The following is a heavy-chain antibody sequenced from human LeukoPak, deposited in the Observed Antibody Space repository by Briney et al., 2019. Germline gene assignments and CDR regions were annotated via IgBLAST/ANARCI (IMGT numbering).Heavy chain of an antibody. CDR3: AKDGAWLRFDD. D-gene: IGHD5-12*01. CDR2: ISGSGAKT. CDR1: GFTFSTYA. Sequence: GGSLRLSCAASGFTFSTYAMSWVRQAPGKGLEWVSAISGSGAKTYYADFVKGRFTISRDNSKNTVYLQMNNVRAKDTAVYYCAKDGAWLRFDDWGQGTLVTVSS. J-gene: IGHJ4*02. V-gene: IGHV3-23*01.